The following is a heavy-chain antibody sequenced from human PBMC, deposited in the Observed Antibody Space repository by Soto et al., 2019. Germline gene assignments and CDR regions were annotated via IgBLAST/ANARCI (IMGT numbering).Heavy chain of an antibody. J-gene: IGHJ4*02. D-gene: IGHD6-13*01. Sequence: QVQLVESGGGVVQPGRSLRLSCAASGFTFSSYGMHWVRQAPGKGLEWVAVIWYDGSNKYYADYVKGRFTISRDNSKNTLYLQMNSLRAEDTAVYYCARGEQGFDYWGQGTLVTVTS. CDR1: GFTFSSYG. CDR2: IWYDGSNK. CDR3: ARGEQGFDY. V-gene: IGHV3-33*01.